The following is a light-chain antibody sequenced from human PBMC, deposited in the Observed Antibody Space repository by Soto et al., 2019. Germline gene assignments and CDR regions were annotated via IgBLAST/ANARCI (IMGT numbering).Light chain of an antibody. J-gene: IGKJ4*01. CDR3: QENYNLNT. Sequence: DIQLTQSPSSLSASVGDRVTITCRASQNINSYLNWYQQKVGKAPKLRINAASTFQSGVPLRFSGSGPVTDFTSTNSSPLPEDGATYYCQENYNLNTFGGGTKVVI. CDR2: AAS. V-gene: IGKV1-39*01. CDR1: QNINSY.